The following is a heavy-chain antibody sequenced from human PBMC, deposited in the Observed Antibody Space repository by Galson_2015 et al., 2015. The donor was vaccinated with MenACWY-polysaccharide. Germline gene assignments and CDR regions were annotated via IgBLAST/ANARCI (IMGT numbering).Heavy chain of an antibody. CDR2: IKSDGSST. Sequence: SLRLSCAASGFTFSTYWMHWVRQAPGKGLVWVSRIKSDGSSTNYADSGKGRFTISRDNAKNTLYLQMNSLRAEDTALYYCARGYSAYDWGQGTLVTVSA. V-gene: IGHV3-74*01. CDR3: ARGYSAYD. D-gene: IGHD5-12*01. CDR1: GFTFSTYW. J-gene: IGHJ4*02.